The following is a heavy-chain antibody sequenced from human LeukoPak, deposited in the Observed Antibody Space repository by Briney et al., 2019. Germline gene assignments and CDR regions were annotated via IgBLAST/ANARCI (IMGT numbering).Heavy chain of an antibody. V-gene: IGHV1-69*02. J-gene: IGHJ3*02. CDR3: ARGVRPATAIPGAFDI. CDR2: IIPILGIA. D-gene: IGHD2-2*02. CDR1: GGTFSSCT. Sequence: ASVKVSCKASGGTFSSCTISWVRQAPGQGLEWMGRIIPILGIANYAQKFQGRVTITADKSTSTACMELSSLRSEDTAVYYCARGVRPATAIPGAFDIWGQGTMVTVSS.